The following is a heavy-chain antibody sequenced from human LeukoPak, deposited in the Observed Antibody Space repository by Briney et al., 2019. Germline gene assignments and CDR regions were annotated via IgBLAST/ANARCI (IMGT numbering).Heavy chain of an antibody. V-gene: IGHV3-9*01. J-gene: IGHJ4*02. CDR1: GFTFDDYA. CDR2: ISWNSGSI. CDR3: AKDSGGYDEIEGLD. Sequence: PGRSLRLSCAASGFTFDDYAMHWVRQAPGKGLEWVSGISWNSGSIGYADSVKGRFTISRDNAKNSLYLQMNSLRAEDTALYYCAKDSGGYDEIEGLDWGQGTLVTVSS. D-gene: IGHD3-22*01.